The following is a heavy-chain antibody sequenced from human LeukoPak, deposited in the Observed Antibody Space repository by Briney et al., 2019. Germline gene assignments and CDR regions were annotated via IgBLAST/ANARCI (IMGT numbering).Heavy chain of an antibody. D-gene: IGHD6-19*01. CDR1: GFTFSSYG. J-gene: IGHJ4*02. CDR2: ISYDGSNK. Sequence: GRSLRLSCAASGFTFSSYGMHWVRQAPGKGLEWVAVISYDGSNKYYADSVKGRFTISRDNSKNTLYLQMNSLRAEDTAVYYCAKAGAVAGTGSALDYWGQGTLVTVSS. CDR3: AKAGAVAGTGSALDY. V-gene: IGHV3-30*18.